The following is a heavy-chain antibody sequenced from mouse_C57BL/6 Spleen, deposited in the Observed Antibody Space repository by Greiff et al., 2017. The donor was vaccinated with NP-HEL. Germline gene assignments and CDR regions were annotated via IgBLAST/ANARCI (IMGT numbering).Heavy chain of an antibody. Sequence: QVQLQQPGAELVTPGASVTMSCKAPGYTFPSYWLTWVKQRPGQGLEWIGDIYPGSGSTNYNEKFKSKATLTVDTSSSTAYMQLSSLTSEDSAVYYCASITKGYFDVWGTGTTVTVSS. CDR1: GYTFPSYW. CDR2: IYPGSGST. D-gene: IGHD1-2*01. V-gene: IGHV1-55*01. J-gene: IGHJ1*03. CDR3: ASITKGYFDV.